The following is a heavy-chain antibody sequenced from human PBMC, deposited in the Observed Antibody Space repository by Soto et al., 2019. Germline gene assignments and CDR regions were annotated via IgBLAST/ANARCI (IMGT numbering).Heavy chain of an antibody. CDR3: VRGGYYYDLSGPRDY. J-gene: IGHJ4*02. CDR1: VFTFSDYA. D-gene: IGHD3-22*01. Sequence: XGSLRLSCASSVFTFSDYAFHCVRHSPGKGLDWVTVISYDGSQEYYADSVKGRFSISRDNFKNTLYLQMNSLRVDDTAEYYCVRGGYYYDLSGPRDYCGKGTMVTVSS. CDR2: ISYDGSQE. V-gene: IGHV3-30-3*01.